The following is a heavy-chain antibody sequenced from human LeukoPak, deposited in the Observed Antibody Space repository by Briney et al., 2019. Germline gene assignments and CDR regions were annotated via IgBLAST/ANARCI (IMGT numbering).Heavy chain of an antibody. CDR1: GFTFSDYS. J-gene: IGHJ4*02. CDR2: IGLSSRNT. Sequence: GGSLRLSCVASGFTFSDYSMNWVRQAPGKGLEWLSYIGLSSRNTFYAESVEGRFTISSDNAMNSLYLQMNSLRDEDTAVYYCARDSDYSFDYWGQGTLVTVSS. V-gene: IGHV3-48*02. CDR3: ARDSDYSFDY. D-gene: IGHD4-11*01.